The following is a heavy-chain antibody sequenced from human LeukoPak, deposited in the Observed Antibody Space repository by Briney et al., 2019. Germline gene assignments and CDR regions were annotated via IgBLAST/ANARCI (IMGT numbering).Heavy chain of an antibody. Sequence: ASVKVSCKASGYTFSDYYIHWVRQAPGQGLEWMGWINPNSGDTNYAQKFQGRVTMTRDTSIATAYMELIKLTSDDTAVYYCTYGSGSYIFGAFDYWGQGTLVTVSS. J-gene: IGHJ4*02. CDR1: GYTFSDYY. CDR3: TYGSGSYIFGAFDY. V-gene: IGHV1-2*02. D-gene: IGHD3-10*01. CDR2: INPNSGDT.